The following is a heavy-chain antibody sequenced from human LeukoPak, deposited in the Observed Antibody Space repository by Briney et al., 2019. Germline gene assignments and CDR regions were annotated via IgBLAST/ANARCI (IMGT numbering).Heavy chain of an antibody. CDR1: GGSFSGYY. CDR3: ARGRQDYYYYGMDV. J-gene: IGHJ6*02. V-gene: IGHV4-34*01. CDR2: INHSGST. Sequence: SETLSLTCAVYGGSFSGYYWSWIRQPPGKGLEWIGEINHSGSTNYNPSLKSRVTISVDTSKNQFSLKLSPVTAADTAVYYCARGRQDYYYYGMDVWGQGTTVTVSS.